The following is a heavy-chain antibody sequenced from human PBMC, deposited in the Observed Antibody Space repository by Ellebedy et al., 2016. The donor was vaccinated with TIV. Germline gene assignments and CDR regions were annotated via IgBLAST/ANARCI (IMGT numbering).Heavy chain of an antibody. V-gene: IGHV3-30*03. Sequence: GGSLRLSXVASGFTFRSHGIYWVRQAPGKGSEWVAVLSSDGSNKYYADSVKGRFTISRDNSKNTLYLQMNSLRTDDMAVYYCARGGSSGSSDYWGQGTLVTASS. D-gene: IGHD3-10*01. CDR1: GFTFRSHG. CDR2: LSSDGSNK. J-gene: IGHJ4*02. CDR3: ARGGSSGSSDY.